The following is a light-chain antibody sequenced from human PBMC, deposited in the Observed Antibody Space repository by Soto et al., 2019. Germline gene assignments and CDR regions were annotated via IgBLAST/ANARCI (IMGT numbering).Light chain of an antibody. V-gene: IGKV1-39*01. CDR2: AAS. Sequence: DIQMTQSPSSLSASVGDRVTITCRASQSISTYLNWYQQKPGKAPKLLMHAASSLDRGVPSRFSGSGSGTDFTLTISSLQPEDFATYYCQQSYSAPQTFGQGTKVDIK. CDR1: QSISTY. J-gene: IGKJ1*01. CDR3: QQSYSAPQT.